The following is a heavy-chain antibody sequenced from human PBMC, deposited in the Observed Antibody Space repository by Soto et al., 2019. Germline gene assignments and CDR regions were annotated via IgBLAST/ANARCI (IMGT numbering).Heavy chain of an antibody. CDR1: GGSISSGGYY. J-gene: IGHJ5*02. D-gene: IGHD6-13*01. Sequence: TLSLTCTVSGGSISSGGYYWSWIRQHPGKGLEWIGYIYYSGSTYYNPSLKSRVTISVDTSKNQFSLKLSSVTAADTAVYYCARFVGSSRNWFDPWGQGTLVTVSS. CDR2: IYYSGST. CDR3: ARFVGSSRNWFDP. V-gene: IGHV4-31*03.